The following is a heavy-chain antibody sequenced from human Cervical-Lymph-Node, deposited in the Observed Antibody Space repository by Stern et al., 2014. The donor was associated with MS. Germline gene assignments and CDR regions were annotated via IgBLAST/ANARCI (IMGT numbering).Heavy chain of an antibody. CDR2: IYYSGRT. CDR1: GGSISSYY. V-gene: IGHV4-59*01. J-gene: IGHJ4*02. Sequence: QVQLGQSGPGLVKPSETLSLTCIVSGGSISSYYWSWIRQPPGKGLEWIGNIYYSGRTNYNPSLKSRVTISVDTSKNQFSLKLSSVTAADTAVYFCARGDRDSQGSFMSHDHWGQGTLVTVSS. D-gene: IGHD3-10*01. CDR3: ARGDRDSQGSFMSHDH.